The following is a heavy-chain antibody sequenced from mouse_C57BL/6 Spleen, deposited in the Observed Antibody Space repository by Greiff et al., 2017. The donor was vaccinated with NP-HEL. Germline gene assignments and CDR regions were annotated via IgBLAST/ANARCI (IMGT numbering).Heavy chain of an antibody. CDR1: GYTFTDYY. D-gene: IGHD1-1*01. V-gene: IGHV1-26*01. J-gene: IGHJ4*01. Sequence: EVQLQQSGPELVKPGASVKISCKASGYTFTDYYMNWVKQSHGKSLEWIGDINPNNGGTSYNQKFKGKATLTVDKSSSTAYMELRSLTSEDSAVYYCARFPIYYYGSSPSMDYWGQGTSVTVSS. CDR2: INPNNGGT. CDR3: ARFPIYYYGSSPSMDY.